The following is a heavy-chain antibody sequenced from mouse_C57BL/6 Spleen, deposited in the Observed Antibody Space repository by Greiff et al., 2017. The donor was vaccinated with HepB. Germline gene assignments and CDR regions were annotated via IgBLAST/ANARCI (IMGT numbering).Heavy chain of an antibody. V-gene: IGHV14-4*01. CDR2: IDPENGDT. CDR3: TTYYDPWVAY. CDR1: GFNIKDDY. J-gene: IGHJ3*01. D-gene: IGHD2-4*01. Sequence: EVQLQQSGAELVRPGASVKLSCTASGFNIKDDYMHWVKQRPEQGLEWIGWIDPENGDTEYASKFQGKATITADTSSNTAYLQLSSLTSEDTAVYYCTTYYDPWVAYWGQGTLVTVSA.